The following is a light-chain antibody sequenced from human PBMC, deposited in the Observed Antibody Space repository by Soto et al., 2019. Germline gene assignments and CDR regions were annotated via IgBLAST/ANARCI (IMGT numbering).Light chain of an antibody. Sequence: ESVVTGARRTLSLSPCERATLSWRASQSVSSSYLSWYQQKPGQAPRLLINGISKRATDIPDRFSGSGSGTEFTLTISSLQPEDFATYYCPPQCQQPITSAQAIRL. J-gene: IGKJ5*01. V-gene: IGKV3-20*01. CDR2: GIS. CDR3: PPQCQQPIT. CDR1: QSVSSSY.